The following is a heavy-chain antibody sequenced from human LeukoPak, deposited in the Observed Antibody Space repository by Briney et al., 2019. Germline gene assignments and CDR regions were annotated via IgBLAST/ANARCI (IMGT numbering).Heavy chain of an antibody. CDR2: ISSSGSTI. V-gene: IGHV3-48*03. CDR1: GFTFSSYE. D-gene: IGHD3-9*01. J-gene: IGHJ4*02. Sequence: GGSLRLSCAASGFTFSSYEMNWVRQAPGKGLEWVSYISSSGSTIYYADSEKGRFTISRDNAKNSLYLQMNSLRAEDTAVYYCARAVLTGLHDYWGQGTLVTVSS. CDR3: ARAVLTGLHDY.